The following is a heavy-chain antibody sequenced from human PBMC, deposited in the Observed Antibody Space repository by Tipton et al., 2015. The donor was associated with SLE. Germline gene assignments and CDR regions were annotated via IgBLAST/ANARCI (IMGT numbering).Heavy chain of an antibody. J-gene: IGHJ3*02. D-gene: IGHD3-22*01. Sequence: TLSLTCSVSGGAVSSYYWSWIRQPPGKGLEWIGYIYYSGSTNYNPSLKSRVTISVDTSKNQFSLKLSSVTAADTAVYYCARASRIGDIWGQGTMVTVSS. V-gene: IGHV4-59*02. CDR1: GGAVSSYY. CDR3: ARASRIGDI. CDR2: IYYSGST.